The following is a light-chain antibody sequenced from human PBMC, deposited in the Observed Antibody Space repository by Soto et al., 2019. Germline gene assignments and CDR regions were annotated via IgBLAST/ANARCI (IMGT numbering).Light chain of an antibody. CDR1: QSLGGS. CDR2: GAS. Sequence: VVMTQSPATLSVAPGERATLSCRASQSLGGSLAWYQQKPGQAPRLLIYGASTRVTGIPARFSGSGSGTEFTLIISSLQSEDFAVYYCQQYNNWPVTFGPGTKVAI. V-gene: IGKV3-15*01. J-gene: IGKJ3*01. CDR3: QQYNNWPVT.